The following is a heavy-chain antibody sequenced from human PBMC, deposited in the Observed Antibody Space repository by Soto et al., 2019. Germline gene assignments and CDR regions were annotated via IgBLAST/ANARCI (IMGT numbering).Heavy chain of an antibody. J-gene: IGHJ4*01. V-gene: IGHV3-23*01. CDR3: ARQIGVRYNPGAYNY. CDR1: GFSFSTYV. Sequence: PGGSLRLSCAASGFSFSTYVMSWVRQAPGKGLEWVSSLSGNGAKIFYAESVQGRFTISRDNSKNTLFLEMNSLRAEDTALYYCARQIGVRYNPGAYNYWGHGTLLTVSS. CDR2: LSGNGAKI. D-gene: IGHD3-10*01.